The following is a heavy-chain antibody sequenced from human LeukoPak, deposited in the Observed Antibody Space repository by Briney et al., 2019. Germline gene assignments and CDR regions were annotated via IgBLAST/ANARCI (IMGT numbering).Heavy chain of an antibody. CDR2: ISSSSSYI. Sequence: GGSLRLSCAASGFTFSSYAMSWVRQAPGKGLEWVSSISSSSSYIYYADSVKGRFTISRDNAKNSLYLQMNSLRAEDTAVYYCAYYYDSSGYPNWFDPWGQGTLVTVSS. J-gene: IGHJ5*02. D-gene: IGHD3-22*01. V-gene: IGHV3-21*01. CDR1: GFTFSSYA. CDR3: AYYYDSSGYPNWFDP.